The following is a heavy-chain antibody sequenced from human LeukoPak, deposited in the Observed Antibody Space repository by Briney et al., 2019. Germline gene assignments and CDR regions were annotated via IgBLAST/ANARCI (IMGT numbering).Heavy chain of an antibody. J-gene: IGHJ4*01. CDR2: ISWNSGSI. D-gene: IGHD1-26*01. CDR3: STEDGRD. V-gene: IGHV3-9*03. CDR1: GFTFDDYA. Sequence: GGSLRLSCAASGFTFDDYAMHWVRQAPGKGLVWVSGISWNSGSIGYADSVKGRFTISRDNAKNSLYLQMNSLRAEDMALYYCSTEDGRDWGHGTLVTVSS.